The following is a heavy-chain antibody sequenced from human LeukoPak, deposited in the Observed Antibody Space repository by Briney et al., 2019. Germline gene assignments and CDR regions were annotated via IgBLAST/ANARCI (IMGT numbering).Heavy chain of an antibody. Sequence: GGYLSLSCAASGFTFSDFYMRWIRQAPGKGLEWVSYISSSGSTIYYADSVRGRFTISRDNAKNSLYLQMNSLRAEDTAVYYCARERIQLWIRDTRDYFYYWGQGTLVTVSS. V-gene: IGHV3-11*01. J-gene: IGHJ4*02. CDR3: ARERIQLWIRDTRDYFYY. CDR2: ISSSGSTI. D-gene: IGHD5-18*01. CDR1: GFTFSDFY.